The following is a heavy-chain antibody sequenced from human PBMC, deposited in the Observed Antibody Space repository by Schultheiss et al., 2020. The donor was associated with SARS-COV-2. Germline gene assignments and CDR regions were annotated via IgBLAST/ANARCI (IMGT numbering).Heavy chain of an antibody. CDR2: ISYDGSNK. J-gene: IGHJ5*02. V-gene: IGHV3-30*18. CDR1: GFTFSSYA. CDR3: AKPLKGGSGNWFDP. Sequence: GESLKISCAASGFTFSSYAMHWVRQAPGKGLEWVAVISYDGSNKYYADSVKGRFTISRDNAKNSLYLQMNSLRAEDTAVYYCAKPLKGGSGNWFDPWGQGTLVTVSS. D-gene: IGHD3-16*01.